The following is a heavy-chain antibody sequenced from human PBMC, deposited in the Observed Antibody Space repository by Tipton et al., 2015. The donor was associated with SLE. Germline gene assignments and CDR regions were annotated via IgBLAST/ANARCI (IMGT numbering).Heavy chain of an antibody. J-gene: IGHJ4*02. CDR3: ARGMGVRGVIFDY. CDR1: GGSFSGYY. Sequence: TLSLTCAVYGGSFSGYYWSWIRQPPGKGLEWIGYIYCSGSTNYNPSLKSRVTISVDTSKNQFSLKLSSVTAADTAVYYCARGMGVRGVIFDYWGQGTLVTVSS. V-gene: IGHV4-59*01. CDR2: IYCSGST. D-gene: IGHD3-10*01.